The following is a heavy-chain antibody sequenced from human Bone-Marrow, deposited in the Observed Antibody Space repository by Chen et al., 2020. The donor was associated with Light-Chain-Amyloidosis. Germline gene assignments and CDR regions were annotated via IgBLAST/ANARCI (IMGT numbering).Heavy chain of an antibody. CDR3: ARLTLSYDFWAGYYFDT. V-gene: IGHV4-31*11. Sequence: QVKLQESGPGLVKASQTLSLTCAVSGASISSGGFSWRWIRQHPGKGLEWIGYIYDNVNSLYNASLKSRLDRSLETSENYCYLRLRALTTADTAVYYCARLTLSYDFWAGYYFDTWGQGALVTVSS. CDR1: GASISSGGFS. D-gene: IGHD3-3*01. CDR2: IYDNVNS. J-gene: IGHJ5*02.